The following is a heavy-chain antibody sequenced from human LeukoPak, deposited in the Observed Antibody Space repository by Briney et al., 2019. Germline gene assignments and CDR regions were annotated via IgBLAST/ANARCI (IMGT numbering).Heavy chain of an antibody. Sequence: GGSLRLSCAASGFTFSSYWMSWVRQAPGKGLEWVAVMWYDGSNKYYADSVKGRFTISRDNSKNTLYLQMNSLRAEDTAVYYCARVRRLRAEFDYWGQGTLVTVSS. CDR1: GFTFSSYW. V-gene: IGHV3-33*08. CDR3: ARVRRLRAEFDY. J-gene: IGHJ4*02. CDR2: MWYDGSNK.